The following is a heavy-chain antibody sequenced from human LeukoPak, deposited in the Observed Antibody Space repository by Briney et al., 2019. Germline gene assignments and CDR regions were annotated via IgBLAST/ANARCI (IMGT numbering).Heavy chain of an antibody. V-gene: IGHV3-7*04. D-gene: IGHD2-2*01. J-gene: IGHJ4*02. Sequence: QPGGSLRLSCAASGFTFSRYWMSWFRQAPGKGLEWVANIKEDGSEGYYAGSVKGRFAISRDNAQNSLYLRMNSLRAEDTAVYYCARGDGCSSTSCYHIDYWGQGTLVTVSS. CDR1: GFTFSRYW. CDR2: IKEDGSEG. CDR3: ARGDGCSSTSCYHIDY.